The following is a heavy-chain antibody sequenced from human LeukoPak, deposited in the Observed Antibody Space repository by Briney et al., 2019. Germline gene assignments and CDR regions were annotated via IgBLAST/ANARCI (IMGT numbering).Heavy chain of an antibody. V-gene: IGHV3-15*01. J-gene: IGHJ4*02. D-gene: IGHD2-15*01. CDR1: GFTFSNAW. CDR2: IKSTPDGGTT. Sequence: PGGSLRLSCAASGFTFSNAWMSWVRQAPGKGLEWVGHIKSTPDGGTTDYSAPVIGRFTMSRDDSKNSLNLQMNSLKTEDTAVYYCTAYVCSGGSCYYFDYWGPGTLVTVSS. CDR3: TAYVCSGGSCYYFDY.